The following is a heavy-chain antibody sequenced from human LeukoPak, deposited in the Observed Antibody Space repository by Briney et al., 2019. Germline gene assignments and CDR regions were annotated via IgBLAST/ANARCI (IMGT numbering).Heavy chain of an antibody. CDR3: ARGRLRAAGTPGYFDY. Sequence: SEPRSLTFAVYCGSFSGYYWSWIRPPPGKGPEWIGEINHSGSTNYNPSLKSRVTISVDTSKNQFSLELSSVTAADTAVYYCARGRLRAAGTPGYFDYWGQGTLVTVSS. CDR1: CGSFSGYY. D-gene: IGHD6-13*01. CDR2: INHSGST. J-gene: IGHJ4*02. V-gene: IGHV4-34*01.